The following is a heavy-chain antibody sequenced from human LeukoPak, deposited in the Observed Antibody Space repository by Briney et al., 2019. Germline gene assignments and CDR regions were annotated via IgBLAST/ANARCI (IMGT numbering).Heavy chain of an antibody. V-gene: IGHV3-23*01. CDR2: ISSSGNT. J-gene: IGHJ4*02. D-gene: IGHD6-13*01. CDR1: GFTFSRSA. CDR3: VKGRISEDGLDF. Sequence: GGSLRLSCAASGFTFSRSAMSWVRQTPGEGLDWVSSISSSGNTYYAGSVKGRFTISRDNSKNMLYLQMNSLRAEDTAVYYCVKGRISEDGLDFWGQGTLVTVSS.